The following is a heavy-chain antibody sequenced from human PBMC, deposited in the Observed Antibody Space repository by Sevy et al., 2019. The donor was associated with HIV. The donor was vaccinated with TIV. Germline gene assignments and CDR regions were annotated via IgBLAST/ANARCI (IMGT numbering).Heavy chain of an antibody. CDR3: AAGVGASDFDY. J-gene: IGHJ4*02. V-gene: IGHV3-15*01. CDR1: GFTFSKAW. CDR2: IKSKTDGATR. Sequence: GGSLRLSCVASGFTFSKAWMSWVRQAPGKGLEWVGRIKSKTDGATRDLADPVKGRIIISRDDSKNTLYLQISNLKIEDTGVYFCAAGVGASDFDYWGQGTLVTVSS. D-gene: IGHD1-26*01.